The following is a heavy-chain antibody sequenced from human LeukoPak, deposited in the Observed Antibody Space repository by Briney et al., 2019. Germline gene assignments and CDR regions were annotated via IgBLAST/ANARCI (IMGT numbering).Heavy chain of an antibody. CDR1: GLTFTTSA. CDR2: IVVDSGNT. V-gene: IGHV1-58*01. D-gene: IGHD3-9*01. J-gene: IGHJ1*01. Sequence: EASVKVSCKASGLTFTTSAVQWVRQARGQRLEWIGWIVVDSGNTNYAQKFQERVTITRDMSTSTAYVELSSLRSEDTAMYYCAAGPGNFDWLGQHWGQGSLVTVSS. CDR3: AAGPGNFDWLGQH.